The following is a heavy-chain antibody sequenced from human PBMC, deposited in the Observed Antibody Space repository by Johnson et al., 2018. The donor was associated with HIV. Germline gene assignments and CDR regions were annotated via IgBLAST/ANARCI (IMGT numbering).Heavy chain of an antibody. J-gene: IGHJ3*02. Sequence: VQLVESGGGLIQPGGSLRLSCAASGFTVSSNYMSWVRQAPGKGLEWVSVIYSGGRTYYADSVKGRFTISRDNSKNTLYLQMNSLRAEDTAVYFCARELYFYGSGSYYDIWGQGTMVTVSS. D-gene: IGHD3-10*01. V-gene: IGHV3-53*01. CDR2: IYSGGRT. CDR1: GFTVSSNY. CDR3: ARELYFYGSGSYYDI.